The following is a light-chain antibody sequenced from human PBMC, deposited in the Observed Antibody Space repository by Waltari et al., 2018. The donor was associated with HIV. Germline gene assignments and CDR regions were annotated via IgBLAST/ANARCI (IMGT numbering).Light chain of an antibody. Sequence: EIVMTQTPLSLSVTPGQPASISCKSSQSLLHSDGKTYLYWYLQRPGQPPQPLMYEVSTRFAGVPDRFSGSGSGTDFTLRISRVDAEDVGVYYCMQTVQLSWTFGQGTKVQIK. CDR1: QSLLHSDGKTY. CDR2: EVS. J-gene: IGKJ1*01. V-gene: IGKV2D-29*01. CDR3: MQTVQLSWT.